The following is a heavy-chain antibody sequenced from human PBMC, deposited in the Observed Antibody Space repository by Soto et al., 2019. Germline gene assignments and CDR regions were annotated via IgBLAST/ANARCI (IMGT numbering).Heavy chain of an antibody. V-gene: IGHV2-5*02. CDR1: GFSLSTSGVG. CDR3: AHRLGSGYSYGSLY. J-gene: IGHJ4*02. D-gene: IGHD5-18*01. CDR2: IYWDDDK. Sequence: QITLKESGPTLVKPTQTLTLTCTFSGFSLSTSGVGVGWIRQPPGKALEWLALIYWDDDKRYSPSLKSRPTTXNXTFXHHAVLTMTTIDPVDTATYYCAHRLGSGYSYGSLYWGQGTLVTVSS.